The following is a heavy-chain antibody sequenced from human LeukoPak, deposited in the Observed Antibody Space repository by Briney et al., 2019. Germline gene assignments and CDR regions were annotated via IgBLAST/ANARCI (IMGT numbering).Heavy chain of an antibody. CDR2: ISAYNGNT. Sequence: GASVKVSCKASGYTFTSYGISWVRQAPGQGLEWMGWISAYNGNTSYAQKLQGRVTMTRDTSTSTAYMELRSLRSDDTAVYYCARDLEPITMLENPSPHYWGQGTLVTVSS. CDR3: ARDLEPITMLENPSPHY. V-gene: IGHV1-18*01. J-gene: IGHJ4*02. D-gene: IGHD3-10*02. CDR1: GYTFTSYG.